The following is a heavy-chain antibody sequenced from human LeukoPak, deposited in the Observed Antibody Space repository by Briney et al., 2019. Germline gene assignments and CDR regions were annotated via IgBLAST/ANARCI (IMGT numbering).Heavy chain of an antibody. Sequence: PGGFLRLSCAASGFTFSSYSMNWVRQAPGKGLEWVSSISSSSSYIYYADSVKGRFTISRDNSKNTLYLQMNSLRAEDTAVYYCAGAQQPIALFDYWGQGTLVTVSS. CDR1: GFTFSSYS. J-gene: IGHJ4*02. D-gene: IGHD6-13*01. CDR2: ISSSSSYI. V-gene: IGHV3-21*04. CDR3: AGAQQPIALFDY.